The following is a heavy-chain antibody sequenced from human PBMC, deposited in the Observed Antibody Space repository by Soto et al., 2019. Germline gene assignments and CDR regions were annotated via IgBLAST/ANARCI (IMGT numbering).Heavy chain of an antibody. V-gene: IGHV4-34*01. D-gene: IGHD6-6*01. CDR1: GGSFSGYY. Sequence: QVQLQQWGAGLLKPSETLSLTCAVYGGSFSGYYWSWIRQPPGKGLEWIGEINQSGTTNYNPSLKSRVTISEDTSKNQFSMKLSSVTAADTAVYYCARGRVSGEKCTATRRAWFDPWGQGTLVTVSS. J-gene: IGHJ5*02. CDR3: ARGRVSGEKCTATRRAWFDP. CDR2: INQSGTT.